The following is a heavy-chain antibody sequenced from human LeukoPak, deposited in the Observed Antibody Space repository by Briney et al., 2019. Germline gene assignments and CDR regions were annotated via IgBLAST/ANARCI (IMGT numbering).Heavy chain of an antibody. J-gene: IGHJ3*02. CDR3: ARFTSYYYGSGSTDPLYYFDI. CDR2: IYYSGST. CDR1: GGSISSGGYY. Sequence: PSQTLSLTCTVSGGSISSGGYYWSWIRQHPGKGLEWIGYIYYSGSTYYNPSLKSRVTISVDTSKNQFSLKLSSVTAADTAVYYCARFTSYYYGSGSTDPLYYFDIWGQGTMVTVSS. V-gene: IGHV4-31*03. D-gene: IGHD3-10*01.